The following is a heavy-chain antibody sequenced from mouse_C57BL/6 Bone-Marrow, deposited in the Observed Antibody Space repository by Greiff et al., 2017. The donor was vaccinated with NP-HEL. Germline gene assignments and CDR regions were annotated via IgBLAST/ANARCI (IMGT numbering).Heavy chain of an antibody. V-gene: IGHV5-12*01. CDR1: GFTFSDYY. Sequence: EVKLMESGGGLVQPGGSLKLSCAASGFTFSDYYMYWVRQTPEKRLEWVAYISNGGGSTYYPDTVKGRFTISRDNAKNTLYLQMSRLKSEDTAMYYCARGYLVYFDYWGQGTTLTVSS. CDR2: ISNGGGST. D-gene: IGHD5-1-1*01. CDR3: ARGYLVYFDY. J-gene: IGHJ2*01.